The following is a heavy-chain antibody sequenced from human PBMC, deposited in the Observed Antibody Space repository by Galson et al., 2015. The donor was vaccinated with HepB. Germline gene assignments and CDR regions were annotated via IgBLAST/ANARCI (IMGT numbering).Heavy chain of an antibody. D-gene: IGHD5-24*01. J-gene: IGHJ5*01. CDR3: ARDGLSDYNLNWSES. CDR1: GFTFSNYW. V-gene: IGHV3-7*01. Sequence: SLRLSCAASGFTFSNYWMSWVRQTPGKGLEWVADINQDGSEKNYVDSVKGRFTISRDNAKNSLFLQMNSLRAEDAAVYYCARDGLSDYNLNWSESWGQGTLVTVSS. CDR2: INQDGSEK.